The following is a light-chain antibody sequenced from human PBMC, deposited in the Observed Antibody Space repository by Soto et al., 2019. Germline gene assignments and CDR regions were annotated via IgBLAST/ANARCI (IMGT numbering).Light chain of an antibody. J-gene: IGLJ2*01. CDR3: GTWDSSLSAVV. CDR2: DND. Sequence: QSVLTQPPSVSAAPGQKVTISCSGSSSNIGNNYVSWYQHLPGTAPKLLIYDNDKRPSGISDRFSGSKSGTSATLGITGLQTGDEADYYCGTWDSSLSAVVFGGGTQLTVL. V-gene: IGLV1-51*01. CDR1: SSNIGNNY.